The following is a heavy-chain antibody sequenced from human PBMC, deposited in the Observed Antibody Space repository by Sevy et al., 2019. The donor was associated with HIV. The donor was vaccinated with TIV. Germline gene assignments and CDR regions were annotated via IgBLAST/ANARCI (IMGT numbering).Heavy chain of an antibody. CDR1: GGTFSSYA. CDR2: IIPIFGTA. Sequence: ASVKVSCKASGGTFSSYAISWVRQAPGQGLEWMGGIIPIFGTANYAQKFKGRVTITADESTSTAYMGLSSRRSEDTAVYYCAGEGATGNIYYGMDVWGQGTTVTVSS. J-gene: IGHJ6*02. D-gene: IGHD1-26*01. V-gene: IGHV1-69*13. CDR3: AGEGATGNIYYGMDV.